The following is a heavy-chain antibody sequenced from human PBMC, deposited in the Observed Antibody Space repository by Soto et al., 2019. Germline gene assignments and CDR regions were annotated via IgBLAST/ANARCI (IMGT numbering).Heavy chain of an antibody. Sequence: GGSMRLSCAAAGLPFSSYSMNWVRQAPGKGLEWVSSISSSSSYIYYADSVKGRFTISRDNAKNSLYLQMNSLRAEDTAVYYCAREDYYDSSGYSAIFDYRGQGTLVTVSS. CDR2: ISSSSSYI. V-gene: IGHV3-21*01. J-gene: IGHJ4*02. CDR3: AREDYYDSSGYSAIFDY. CDR1: GLPFSSYS. D-gene: IGHD3-22*01.